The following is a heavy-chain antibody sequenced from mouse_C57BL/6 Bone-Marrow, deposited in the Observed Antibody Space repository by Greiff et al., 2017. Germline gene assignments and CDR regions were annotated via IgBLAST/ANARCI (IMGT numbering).Heavy chain of an antibody. J-gene: IGHJ2*01. CDR3: ARHERQGGY. D-gene: IGHD3-2*01. Sequence: QLVESGGDLVKPGGSLKLSCAASGFTFSSYGMSWVRQTPDKRLEWVATISSGGSYTYYPDSVKGRFTISRDNAKNTLYLQMSSLKSEDTAMYYCARHERQGGYWGQGTTLTVSS. V-gene: IGHV5-6*01. CDR2: ISSGGSYT. CDR1: GFTFSSYG.